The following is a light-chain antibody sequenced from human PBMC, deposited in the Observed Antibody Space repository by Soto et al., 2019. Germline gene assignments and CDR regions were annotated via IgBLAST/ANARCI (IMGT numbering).Light chain of an antibody. CDR1: SSNIGSNS. Sequence: QSVLTQPPSASGTPGQTVTISCSGSSSNIGSNSVNWYQHLPGTAPKLLIYSDNQRPSGVPDRFSGSKSGTSASLAISGLQSEDEADYYCAAWDDSLNGWVFGGGTKVTVL. J-gene: IGLJ3*02. CDR2: SDN. CDR3: AAWDDSLNGWV. V-gene: IGLV1-44*01.